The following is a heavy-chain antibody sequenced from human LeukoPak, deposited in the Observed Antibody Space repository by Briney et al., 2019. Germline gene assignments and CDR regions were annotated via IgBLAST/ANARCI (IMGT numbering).Heavy chain of an antibody. CDR2: IYPGDSDT. CDR3: ATYSGGYCSGGSCYLGDAFDI. J-gene: IGHJ3*02. V-gene: IGHV5-51*01. CDR1: GYSFTSYW. Sequence: GESLKISCKGSGYSFTSYWIGWVRQMPGKGLEWMGIIYPGDSDTRYSPSFQGQVTISADKSISTAYLQWSSLKASDTAMYYCATYSGGYCSGGSCYLGDAFDIWGQGTMVIVSS. D-gene: IGHD2-15*01.